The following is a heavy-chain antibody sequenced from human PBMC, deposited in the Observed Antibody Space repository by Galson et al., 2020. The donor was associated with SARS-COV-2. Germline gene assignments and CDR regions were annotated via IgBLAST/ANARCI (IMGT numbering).Heavy chain of an antibody. CDR2: IIPIFGTA. D-gene: IGHD3-3*01. J-gene: IGHJ6*04. Sequence: SVKVSCKASGGTFSSYAISWVRQAPGQGLEWMGGIIPIFGTANYAQKFQGRVTITADKSTSTAYMELSSLRSEDTAVYYCARDLAYYDFWSGMDVWGKGTTVTVSS. CDR1: GGTFSSYA. V-gene: IGHV1-69*06. CDR3: ARDLAYYDFWSGMDV.